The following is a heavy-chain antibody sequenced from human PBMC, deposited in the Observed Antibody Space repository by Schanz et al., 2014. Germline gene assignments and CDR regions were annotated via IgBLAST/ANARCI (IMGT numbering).Heavy chain of an antibody. CDR1: GFIFSDYY. CDR3: AASSGWHPATDY. D-gene: IGHD6-19*01. J-gene: IGHJ4*02. V-gene: IGHV3-11*01. CDR2: ISSGGTTT. Sequence: QVQLVESGGGLVKPGGSLRLSCAASGFIFSDYYMAWIRQAPGKGPEYVSYISSGGTTTYHSDSVKGRFTISRDNAKSSLYLQMNSLRVEDTAVYYCAASSGWHPATDYWGQGTMVAVSS.